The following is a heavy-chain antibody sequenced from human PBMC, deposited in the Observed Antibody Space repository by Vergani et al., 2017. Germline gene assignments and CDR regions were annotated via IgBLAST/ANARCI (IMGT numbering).Heavy chain of an antibody. CDR2: ISYDGSNK. J-gene: IGHJ6*03. CDR1: GFTFSSYG. V-gene: IGHV3-30*18. CDR3: AKSGDPHDFWSGYYYYYMDV. D-gene: IGHD3-3*01. Sequence: QVQLVESGGGVVQPGRSLRLSCAASGFTFSSYGMHWVRQAPGKGLEWVAVISYDGSNKYYADSVKGRFTISRDNSKNTLYLQMNSLRAEDTAVYYCAKSGDPHDFWSGYYYYYMDVWGKGTTVTVSS.